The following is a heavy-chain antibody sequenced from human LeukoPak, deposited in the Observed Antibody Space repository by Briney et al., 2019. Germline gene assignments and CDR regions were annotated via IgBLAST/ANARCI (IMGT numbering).Heavy chain of an antibody. CDR3: ARDLYYDSSGSFDY. CDR2: IRYDGSNK. V-gene: IGHV3-30*02. Sequence: GSLRLSCAASGFTFSSYGMHWVRQAPGKGLEWVAFIRYDGSNKYYADSVKGRFTISRDNSKNTLYLQMNSLRAEDTAVYYCARDLYYDSSGSFDYWGQGTLVTVSS. D-gene: IGHD3-22*01. CDR1: GFTFSSYG. J-gene: IGHJ4*02.